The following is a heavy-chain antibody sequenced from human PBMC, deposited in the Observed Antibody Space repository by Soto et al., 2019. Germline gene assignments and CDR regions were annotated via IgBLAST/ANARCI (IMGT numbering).Heavy chain of an antibody. CDR1: GFIFSDSV. Sequence: EVQLVESGGGLVQPGNSLQLSCAASGFIFSDSVIHWVRQAPGKGLEWVGRIRRKVNSYATAYTASVNGRFAISRDDSRDTAYLQMNSLQVEDTALYYCTRGGSNTWRFDPWRQGTLVIVSS. CDR3: TRGGSNTWRFDP. J-gene: IGHJ5*02. V-gene: IGHV3-73*01. D-gene: IGHD7-27*01. CDR2: IRRKVNSYAT.